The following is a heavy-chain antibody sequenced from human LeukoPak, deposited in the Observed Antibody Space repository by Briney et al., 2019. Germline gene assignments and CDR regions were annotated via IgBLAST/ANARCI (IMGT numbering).Heavy chain of an antibody. V-gene: IGHV4-59*05. CDR2: IYYSGST. Sequence: SETLSLTCTVSGGSISSYYWSWIRQPPGKGLEWIGSIYYSGSTYYNPSLKSRVTVSVDTSKNQFSLKLSSVTAADTAVYYCARHGYYYGSGSYSFDYWGQGTLVTVSS. D-gene: IGHD3-10*01. CDR1: GGSISSYY. CDR3: ARHGYYYGSGSYSFDY. J-gene: IGHJ4*02.